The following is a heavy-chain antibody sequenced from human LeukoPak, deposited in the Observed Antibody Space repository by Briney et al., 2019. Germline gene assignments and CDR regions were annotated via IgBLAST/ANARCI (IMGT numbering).Heavy chain of an antibody. Sequence: ASVKVSCKASGYTFTSYGISWVRQAAGQRREGMGGISAYNGNTNYAQKLQGRVTMTTDTSTSTAYMELRSLRSDDTAVYYCARGRDYSNSVAANNWFDPWGQGTLDTVSS. CDR3: ARGRDYSNSVAANNWFDP. D-gene: IGHD4-11*01. CDR2: ISAYNGNT. V-gene: IGHV1-18*01. CDR1: GYTFTSYG. J-gene: IGHJ5*02.